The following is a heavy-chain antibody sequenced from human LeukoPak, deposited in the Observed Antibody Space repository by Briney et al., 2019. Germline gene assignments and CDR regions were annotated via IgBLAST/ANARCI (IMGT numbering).Heavy chain of an antibody. CDR3: ARGIIGNWYYYGSGRSRHFDY. CDR1: GGSISSSNFY. J-gene: IGHJ4*02. D-gene: IGHD3-10*01. CDR2: IYYSGST. Sequence: SETLSLTCTVSGGSISSSNFYWGWIRQPPGKGLEWIGSIYYSGSTYYNPSLRSRVTISVDTSKNQFSLKLSSVTAADTAVYYCARGIIGNWYYYGSGRSRHFDYWGQGTLVTVSS. V-gene: IGHV4-39*07.